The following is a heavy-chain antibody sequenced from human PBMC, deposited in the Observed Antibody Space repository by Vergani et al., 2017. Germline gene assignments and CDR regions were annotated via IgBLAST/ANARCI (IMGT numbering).Heavy chain of an antibody. CDR3: AKSGWLQHFGAHYFDS. J-gene: IGHJ4*02. CDR1: GFAFSPYA. CDR2: LTASGSGI. V-gene: IGHV3-23*01. Sequence: EVQLLESGGRLVQPGGSLRLSCVASGFAFSPYAMSWVRQAPGKGLEWVSGLTASGSGISYADSVRGRFTISRDNSKNTLFRQMDSHRAEDTAVYYCAKSGWLQHFGAHYFDSWGQGILVTVSS. D-gene: IGHD5-24*01.